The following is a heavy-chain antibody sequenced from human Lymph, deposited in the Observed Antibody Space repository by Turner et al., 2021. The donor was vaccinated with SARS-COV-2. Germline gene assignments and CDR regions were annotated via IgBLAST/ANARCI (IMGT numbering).Heavy chain of an antibody. CDR2: IWYDESNK. J-gene: IGHJ6*02. CDR3: AGDGGLGAAGKAYYYGMDV. D-gene: IGHD6-13*01. Sequence: QLQLVVSGGGVVQPGRSLRHSCAASGFSFSSDGMHWVRQAPGKGMEWVAVIWYDESNKDYADSVKGRFTISVNNSKNTLYLQLNSLRAEDTAVYYCAGDGGLGAAGKAYYYGMDVWGQGTTVTVSS. V-gene: IGHV3-33*01. CDR1: GFSFSSDG.